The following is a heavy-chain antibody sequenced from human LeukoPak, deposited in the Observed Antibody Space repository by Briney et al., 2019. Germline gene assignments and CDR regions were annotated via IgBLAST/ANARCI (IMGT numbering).Heavy chain of an antibody. J-gene: IGHJ2*01. CDR1: GFTFSSYA. V-gene: IGHV3-30*04. D-gene: IGHD1-7*01. Sequence: GGSLRLSCAASGFTFSSYAMHWVRQAPGKGLEWVAVISYDGGNKYYADSVKGRFTISRDNSKNTMYMQMNSLRAEDTAVYYCARAGGGPTTLYWYFDIWGRGTLVTVSS. CDR3: ARAGGGPTTLYWYFDI. CDR2: ISYDGGNK.